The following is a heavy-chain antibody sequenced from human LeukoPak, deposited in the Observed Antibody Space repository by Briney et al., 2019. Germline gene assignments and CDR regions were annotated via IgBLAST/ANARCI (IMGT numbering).Heavy chain of an antibody. CDR1: GFTFSSYA. CDR3: ARILSGVICTAPGTSNP. J-gene: IGHJ2*01. V-gene: IGHV3-23*01. CDR2: ISGSGGST. Sequence: PGGSLRLSCAASGFTFSSYAMSWVRQAPGKGLEWVSAISGSGGSTYYADSVKGRFTISRDNSKNTLYLQMNSLRAEDTAVYYCARILSGVICTAPGTSNPWALGPLVTV. D-gene: IGHD3-22*01.